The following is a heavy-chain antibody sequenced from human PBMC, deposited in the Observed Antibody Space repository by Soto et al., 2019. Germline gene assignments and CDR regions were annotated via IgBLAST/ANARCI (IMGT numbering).Heavy chain of an antibody. D-gene: IGHD3-3*01. V-gene: IGHV1-69*04. Sequence: SVKVSCKASGGTFSSYTISWVRQAPGQGLEWMGRIIPILGIANYAQKFQGRVTITADKSTSTAYMELSSLRSEDTAVYYCARDPGYDFWSGYYSWFDPWGQGTLVTVSS. J-gene: IGHJ5*02. CDR3: ARDPGYDFWSGYYSWFDP. CDR2: IIPILGIA. CDR1: GGTFSSYT.